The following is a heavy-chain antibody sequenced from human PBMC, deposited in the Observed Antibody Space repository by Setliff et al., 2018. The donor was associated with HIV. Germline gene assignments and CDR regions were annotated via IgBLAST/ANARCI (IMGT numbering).Heavy chain of an antibody. V-gene: IGHV4-31*03. Sequence: PSETLSLTCSVSGVSVGSGDYYWHWIRQHPEKALEWIVYIFHSGDTYYNTSLKSRISMSVDTSKNQFSLELTSLTAADTAVYYCATRPRIAARPFDYWVQGILVTVSS. D-gene: IGHD6-6*01. CDR1: GVSVGSGDYY. CDR2: IFHSGDT. CDR3: ATRPRIAARPFDY. J-gene: IGHJ4*02.